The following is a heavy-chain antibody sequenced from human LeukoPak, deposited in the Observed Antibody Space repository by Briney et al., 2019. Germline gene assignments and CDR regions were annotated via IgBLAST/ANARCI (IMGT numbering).Heavy chain of an antibody. CDR1: GYTFTTYG. J-gene: IGHJ6*03. Sequence: ASVKVSCKASGYTFTTYGISWVRQAPGQGLEWMGWFSAYNGNTNYAQKLQDRVTMTTDTSTSTAYMELRSLRSDDTAVYYCARGRYCSSTSCYKVYYYYMDVWGKGTTVTVSS. CDR2: FSAYNGNT. CDR3: ARGRYCSSTSCYKVYYYYMDV. V-gene: IGHV1-18*01. D-gene: IGHD2-2*02.